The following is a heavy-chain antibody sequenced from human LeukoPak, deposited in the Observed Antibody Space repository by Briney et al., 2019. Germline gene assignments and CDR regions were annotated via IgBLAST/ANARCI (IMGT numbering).Heavy chain of an antibody. CDR2: ISSSSSYI. J-gene: IGHJ4*02. V-gene: IGHV3-21*01. CDR1: GFTFSSYS. Sequence: GGSLRLSCAASGFTFSSYSMNWVRQAPGKGLEWVSSISSSSSYIYYADSVKGRFTISRDNAKNSLYLQMNSLRAEDTPVYYCARDYYDSSGYFPGWGQGTLVTVSS. CDR3: ARDYYDSSGYFPG. D-gene: IGHD3-22*01.